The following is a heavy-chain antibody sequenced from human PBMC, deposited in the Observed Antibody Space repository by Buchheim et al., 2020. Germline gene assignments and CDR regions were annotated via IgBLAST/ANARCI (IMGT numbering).Heavy chain of an antibody. D-gene: IGHD6-19*01. Sequence: QVQLQESGPGLVKPSETLSLTCTVSGGSVSSGSYYWSWIRQPPGKGLEWIGYMYYSGSTKYNPSLKSRVPISVDTSKNHFSLKLSSVTAADTAVYYCARASGAVSGLSWYFDLWGRGTL. CDR1: GGSVSSGSYY. CDR2: MYYSGST. J-gene: IGHJ2*01. V-gene: IGHV4-61*03. CDR3: ARASGAVSGLSWYFDL.